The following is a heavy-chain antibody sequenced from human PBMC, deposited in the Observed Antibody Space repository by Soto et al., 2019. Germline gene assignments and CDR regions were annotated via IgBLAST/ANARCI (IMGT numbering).Heavy chain of an antibody. D-gene: IGHD1-26*01. CDR3: ATFSGSYTSGIDY. V-gene: IGHV3-72*01. Sequence: EVQLVESGGGSVQPGGSLSFSCASSGFTFCDHYMGWVRQPPGEGLEWVGRSRKKANSYSTEYAASAKGRFTISRDESKNSLYLQMTSLTTEDTAVYYCATFSGSYTSGIDYWGQGTLVTVS. J-gene: IGHJ4*02. CDR1: GFTFCDHY. CDR2: SRKKANSYST.